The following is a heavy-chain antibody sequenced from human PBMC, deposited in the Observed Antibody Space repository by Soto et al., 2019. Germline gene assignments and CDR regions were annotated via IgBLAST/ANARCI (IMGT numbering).Heavy chain of an antibody. CDR1: GYTFTSYG. D-gene: IGHD2-15*01. J-gene: IGHJ5*02. V-gene: IGHV1-18*04. CDR3: ARARGYCSGGSCYKWGWFDP. CDR2: ISAYNGNT. Sequence: QVQLVQSGAEVKKPGASVKVSCKASGYTFTSYGISWVRQAPGQGLEWMGWISAYNGNTNYAQKLQGRVTMTTDTSTSTAYMELSSLRSEDTAVYYCARARGYCSGGSCYKWGWFDPWGQGTLVTVSS.